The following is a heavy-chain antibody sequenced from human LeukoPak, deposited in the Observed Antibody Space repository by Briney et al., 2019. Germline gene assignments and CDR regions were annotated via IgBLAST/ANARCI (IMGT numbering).Heavy chain of an antibody. CDR2: ISSSSSYI. J-gene: IGHJ4*02. Sequence: PGGSLRLSCAASGFTFSKDDFHWVRQAPGKGLEWVSSISSSSSYIYYADSVKGRFTISRDNAKNSLYLQMNSLRAEDTAVYYCATSVVPHWGQGTLVTVSS. CDR3: ATSVVPH. V-gene: IGHV3-21*01. CDR1: GFTFSKDD.